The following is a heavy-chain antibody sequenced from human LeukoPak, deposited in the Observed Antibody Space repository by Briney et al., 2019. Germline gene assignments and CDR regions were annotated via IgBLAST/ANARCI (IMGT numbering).Heavy chain of an antibody. D-gene: IGHD3-3*01. J-gene: IGHJ4*02. CDR2: IYYSGST. V-gene: IGHV4-39*07. CDR3: ARVSGVVIMGCFDY. Sequence: SETLSLTCTVSGGSISSSSYYWGWIRQPPGKGLEWIGSIYYSGSTNYNPSLKSRVTISVDTSKNQFSLKLSSVTAADTAVYYCARVSGVVIMGCFDYWGQGTLVTVSS. CDR1: GGSISSSSYY.